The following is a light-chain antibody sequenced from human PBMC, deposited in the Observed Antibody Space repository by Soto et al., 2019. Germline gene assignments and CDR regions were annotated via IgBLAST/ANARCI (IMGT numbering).Light chain of an antibody. J-gene: IGKJ4*01. CDR1: QSISSY. CDR3: KQSYSTPFT. CDR2: AAS. Sequence: DIQMTQSPSSLSASVGDRVTITCRASQSISSYLNWYQQKPGKAPKLLIYAASSLQSGVPSRFSGSGYGTDFTLTISSLQPEDFATYYCKQSYSTPFTFGGGTKVEIK. V-gene: IGKV1-39*01.